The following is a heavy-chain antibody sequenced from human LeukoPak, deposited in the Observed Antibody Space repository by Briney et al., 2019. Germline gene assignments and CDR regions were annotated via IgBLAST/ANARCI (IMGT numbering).Heavy chain of an antibody. D-gene: IGHD3-10*01. CDR1: IFTFSSYS. Sequence: GGSLRLSCAPPIFTFSSYSMNWVRQAPRKGLERVLSISSSSSYIYYADSVKGRFTISRDNAKNSLYLQMNSLRAEDTAVYYCARDLGSIVDYWGQGTLVTVSS. CDR2: ISSSSSYI. CDR3: ARDLGSIVDY. J-gene: IGHJ4*02. V-gene: IGHV3-21*01.